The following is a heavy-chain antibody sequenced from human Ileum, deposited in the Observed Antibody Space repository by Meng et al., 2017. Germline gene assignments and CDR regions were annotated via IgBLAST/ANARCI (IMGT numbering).Heavy chain of an antibody. CDR2: ITSSGRTT. J-gene: IGHJ4*02. CDR3: ARAQGVSQYLDS. CDR1: GFTFSSYT. V-gene: IGHV3-64*01. D-gene: IGHD3-16*01. Sequence: VQLVESGGGLVQPGGSLRLSCEGSGFTFSSYTIHWVRQAPGKGLEYVSIITSSGRTTYHANSVKGRFTISRDNSKNIVFLQMDSLRPEDMAVYYCARAQGVSQYLDSWGQGTLVTVSS.